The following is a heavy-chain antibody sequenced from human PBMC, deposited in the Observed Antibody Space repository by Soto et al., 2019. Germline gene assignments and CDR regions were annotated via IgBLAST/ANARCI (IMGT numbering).Heavy chain of an antibody. CDR3: ARGSPPGYFDY. V-gene: IGHV3-21*01. CDR1: GFTFSSYS. J-gene: IGHJ4*02. CDR2: ISSSSSYI. Sequence: EVQLVESGGGLVKPGGSLRLSCAASGFTFSSYSMNWVRQAPGKGLEWVSSISSSSSYIYYADSVKGRFTISRDNAKNSVYMQMNSLRAEDTAVYYCARGSPPGYFDYWGQGTLVTVSS.